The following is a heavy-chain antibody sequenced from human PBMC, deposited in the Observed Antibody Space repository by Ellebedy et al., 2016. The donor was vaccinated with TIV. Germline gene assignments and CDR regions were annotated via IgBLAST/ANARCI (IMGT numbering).Heavy chain of an antibody. CDR1: GYSFTNYV. CDR3: SRGPPRWALDY. J-gene: IGHJ4*02. V-gene: IGHV1-18*04. D-gene: IGHD4-23*01. Sequence: AASVKVSCKTSGYSFTNYVISWVRHAPGQGLEWMGWISTYTGNTNYAQNLQDRVTMTTDTSTNTAYMELRSLRSVDTAVYYCSRGPPRWALDYWGQGTLVTVSS. CDR2: ISTYTGNT.